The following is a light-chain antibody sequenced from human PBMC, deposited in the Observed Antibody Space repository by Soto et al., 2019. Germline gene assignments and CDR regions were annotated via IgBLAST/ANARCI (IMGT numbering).Light chain of an antibody. CDR1: QSVSSSY. CDR3: QQYGSSPPGT. CDR2: GAS. J-gene: IGKJ1*01. Sequence: EIVLTQSPGTLSLSPGERATLSCRASQSVSSSYLAWYQQKPGQTPRLLIYGASSRATGIPDRFSGSGSGTDFTLTISRLEPEDFAVYYCQQYGSSPPGTFGQGPKVEIK. V-gene: IGKV3-20*01.